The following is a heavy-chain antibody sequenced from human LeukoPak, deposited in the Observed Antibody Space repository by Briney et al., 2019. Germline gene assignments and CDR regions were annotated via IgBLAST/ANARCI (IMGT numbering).Heavy chain of an antibody. CDR3: AARLRGYCSSTSCYAFDS. V-gene: IGHV1-24*01. J-gene: IGHJ4*02. D-gene: IGHD2-2*01. Sequence: GASVKVSCKVSGYTLTELSMHWVRQAPGKGLEWMGGFDPEDGETIYAQKFQGRVTMTEDTSTDTAYMELSSLRSEDTAVYYCAARLRGYCSSTSCYAFDSWGQGTLVTVSS. CDR2: FDPEDGET. CDR1: GYTLTELS.